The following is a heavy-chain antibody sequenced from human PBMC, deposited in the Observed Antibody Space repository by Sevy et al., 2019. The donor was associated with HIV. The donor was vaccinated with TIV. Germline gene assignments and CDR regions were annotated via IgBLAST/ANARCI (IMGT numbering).Heavy chain of an antibody. CDR1: GGSISSSSYY. D-gene: IGHD3-16*02. CDR3: ARLRTWGSYHTGLLFDY. CDR2: IYYSGST. Sequence: SETLSLTCTVSGGSISSSSYYWGWIRPPPGKGLEWIGSIYYSGSTYYNPSLKSRVTISVDTSKNLFSLKLSSVTAADTAVYYCARLRTWGSYHTGLLFDYRGQGTLVTVSS. V-gene: IGHV4-39*01. J-gene: IGHJ4*02.